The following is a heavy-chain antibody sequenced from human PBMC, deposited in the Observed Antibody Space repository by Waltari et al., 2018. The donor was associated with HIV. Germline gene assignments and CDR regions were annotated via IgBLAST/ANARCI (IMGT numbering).Heavy chain of an antibody. CDR1: GFTFDDYA. J-gene: IGHJ4*02. V-gene: IGHV3-9*01. Sequence: EVQLVESGGGLVQPGRSLRLSCAASGFTFDDYAMHWVRQAPGKGLEWVSGISWNSGSIGDADSVKGRFTIARDNAKNALYLQMNSLRAEDTALYYCAKDLAPYGSHGWSLDYWGQGTLVTVSS. D-gene: IGHD6-19*01. CDR2: ISWNSGSI. CDR3: AKDLAPYGSHGWSLDY.